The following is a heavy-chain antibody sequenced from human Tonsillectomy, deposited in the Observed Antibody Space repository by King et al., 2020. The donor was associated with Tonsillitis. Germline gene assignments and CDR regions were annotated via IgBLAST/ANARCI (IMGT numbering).Heavy chain of an antibody. CDR2: ISYDGSNK. V-gene: IGHV3-30*18. CDR3: AKERRGVIVYFDY. D-gene: IGHD3-16*02. Sequence: VQLVESGGGVVQPGRSLRLSCAASGFTFSSYGMHWVRQAPGKGLEWVAVISYDGSNKYYADSVKGRFTISRDNSKNTLYLQMNSLRAEDTAVYYCAKERRGVIVYFDYWGQGTLVTVSS. CDR1: GFTFSSYG. J-gene: IGHJ4*02.